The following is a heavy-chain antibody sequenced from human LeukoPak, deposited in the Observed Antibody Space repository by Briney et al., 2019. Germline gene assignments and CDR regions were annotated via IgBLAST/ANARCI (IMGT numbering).Heavy chain of an antibody. CDR3: ARSSGTGTFSY. V-gene: IGHV4-34*01. CDR1: GVSFSCYY. D-gene: IGHD6-25*01. J-gene: IGHJ4*02. Sequence: SETLSLTCAAYGVSFSCYYWSWIRQRSGKGLEWIGEINYSGSTNYNPSLKSRVTISVDTSKNQFSLKLSSVTAADTAVYYCARSSGTGTFSYWGQGTLVTVSS. CDR2: INYSGST.